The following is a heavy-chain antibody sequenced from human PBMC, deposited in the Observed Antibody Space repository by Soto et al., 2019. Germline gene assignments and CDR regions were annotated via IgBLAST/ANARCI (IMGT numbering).Heavy chain of an antibody. D-gene: IGHD2-2*01. CDR1: GYSFTSYW. V-gene: IGHV5-10-1*01. CDR3: ARHRIVVVPAVNYGMDV. Sequence: GESRKISCKGSGYSFTSYWISWVRQMPGKGLEWMGRIDPSDSYTNYSPSFQGHVTISADKSISTAYLQWSSLKASDTAMYYCARHRIVVVPAVNYGMDVWGQGTTVTVSS. CDR2: IDPSDSYT. J-gene: IGHJ6*02.